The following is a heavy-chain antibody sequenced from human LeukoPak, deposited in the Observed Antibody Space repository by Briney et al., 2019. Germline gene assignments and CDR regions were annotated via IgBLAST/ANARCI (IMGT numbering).Heavy chain of an antibody. CDR3: ARANGGSYPYGY. D-gene: IGHD1-26*01. V-gene: IGHV4-34*01. J-gene: IGHJ4*02. Sequence: SETLSLTCAVYGGSFSGYYWSWIRQPPGKGLEWIGEINHSGSTNYNPSLKSRVTISVDTSKNQFSLKLSSVTAADTAVYYCARANGGSYPYGYWGQGTLVTVSS. CDR2: INHSGST. CDR1: GGSFSGYY.